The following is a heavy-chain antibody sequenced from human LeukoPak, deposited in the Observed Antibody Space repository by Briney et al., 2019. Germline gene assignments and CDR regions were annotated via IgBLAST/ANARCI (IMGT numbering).Heavy chain of an antibody. CDR2: INPNSGGT. D-gene: IGHD3-10*01. V-gene: IGHV1-2*02. CDR3: ARRGSHYYYMDV. J-gene: IGHJ6*03. CDR1: GGTFSSYA. Sequence: ASVKVSCKASGGTFSSYAISWVRQAPGQGLEWMGWINPNSGGTNYAQKFQGRVTMTRDTSISTAYMELSRLRSDDTAVYYCARRGSHYYYMDVWGKGTTVTISS.